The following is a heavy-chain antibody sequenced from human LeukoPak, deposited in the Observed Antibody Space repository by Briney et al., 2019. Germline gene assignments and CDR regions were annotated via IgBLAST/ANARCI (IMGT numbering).Heavy chain of an antibody. CDR1: GGSISSYY. CDR3: ARSLYSSGYYYLDY. V-gene: IGHV4-4*07. J-gene: IGHJ4*02. D-gene: IGHD3-22*01. CDR2: IYTSGST. Sequence: SETLSLTCTVSGGSISSYYWSWIRQPAGKGLEWIGRIYTSGSTNYNPSLKSRVTISVDTSKNQFSLKLSSVTAADTAVYYCARSLYSSGYYYLDYWGQGTLVTVS.